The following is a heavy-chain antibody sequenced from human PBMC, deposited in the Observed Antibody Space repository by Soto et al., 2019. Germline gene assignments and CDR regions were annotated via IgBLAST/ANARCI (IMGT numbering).Heavy chain of an antibody. D-gene: IGHD2-8*01. V-gene: IGHV1-3*01. CDR3: AVLCYHPPGDFDI. J-gene: IGHJ3*02. CDR1: GYTFTSHD. Sequence: QVQLVQSGAEVKKPGASVKLSCKASGYTFTSHDIHWVRQAPGERLHRMGWINVGNGIAKYSQRFQGRVTITRDTSASTMYLGLRSPAFEDTAVYFYAVLCYHPPGDFDIGGLGTSVPVSS. CDR2: INVGNGIA.